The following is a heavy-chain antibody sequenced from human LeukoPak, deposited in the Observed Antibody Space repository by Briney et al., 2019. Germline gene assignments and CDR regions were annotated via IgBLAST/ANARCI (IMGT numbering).Heavy chain of an antibody. CDR1: GGSISSGSYY. J-gene: IGHJ4*02. CDR2: IYTSGSN. CDR3: ARAICNWNCMRY. D-gene: IGHD1-7*01. V-gene: IGHV4-61*09. Sequence: PSETLSLTCTVSGGSISSGSYYWSWIRQPAGKGLEWIGHIYTSGSNNYNPSLKSRVTISVDTSKNQFSLKLSSVTAADTAVYYCARAICNWNCMRYWGQGTLVTVSS.